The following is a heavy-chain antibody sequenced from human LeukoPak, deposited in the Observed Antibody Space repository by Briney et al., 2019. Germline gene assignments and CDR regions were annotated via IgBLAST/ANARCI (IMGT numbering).Heavy chain of an antibody. CDR1: GYTFTSYD. V-gene: IGHV1-8*01. J-gene: IGHJ4*02. D-gene: IGHD2-15*01. CDR2: MNPNSGNT. Sequence: ASVKVSCKASGYTFTSYDINWVRLATGQGLEWMGWMNPNSGNTGYAQKFQGRVTMTRNSSMTTAYMELSSLRSEDTAVYYCARRHGRCSDGSCYYPDYWGQGTLVTVSS. CDR3: ARRHGRCSDGSCYYPDY.